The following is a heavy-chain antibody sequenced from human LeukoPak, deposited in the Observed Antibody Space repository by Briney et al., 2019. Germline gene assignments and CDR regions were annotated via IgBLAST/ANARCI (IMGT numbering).Heavy chain of an antibody. CDR2: IIPIFGTA. V-gene: IGHV1-69*13. CDR1: GGTFSGYA. D-gene: IGHD1-26*01. Sequence: ASVKVSCKASGGTFSGYAISWVRQAPGQGLEWMGGIIPIFGTANYAQKFQGRVTITADESTCTAYMELSSLRSEDTAVYYCAKVSGSYHDGYGYWGQGTLVTVSS. CDR3: AKVSGSYHDGYGY. J-gene: IGHJ4*02.